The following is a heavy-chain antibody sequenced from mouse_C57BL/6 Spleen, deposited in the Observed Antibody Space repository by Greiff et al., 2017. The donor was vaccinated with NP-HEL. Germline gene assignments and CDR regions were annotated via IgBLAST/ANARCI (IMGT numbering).Heavy chain of an antibody. J-gene: IGHJ4*01. V-gene: IGHV5-17*01. CDR1: GFTFSDYG. Sequence: DVHLVESGGGLVKPGGSLKLSCAASGFTFSDYGMHWVRQAPEKGLEWVAYISSGSSTIYYADTVKGRFTISRDNAKNTLFLQMTSLRSEDTAMYYCANYYGSPYYAMDYWGQGTSVTVSS. CDR2: ISSGSSTI. D-gene: IGHD1-1*01. CDR3: ANYYGSPYYAMDY.